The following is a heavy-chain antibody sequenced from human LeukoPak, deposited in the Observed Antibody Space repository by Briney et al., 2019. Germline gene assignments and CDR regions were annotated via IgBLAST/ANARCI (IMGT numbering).Heavy chain of an antibody. Sequence: GALVKVSCKVSGYTLTELSMHWVRQAPGKGLEWMGGFDPEDGETIYAQKFQGRVTMTEDTSTDTAYMELSSLRSEDTAVYYCATTAHYYDYVWGSYRYLSYFDYWGQGTLVTVSS. CDR3: ATTAHYYDYVWGSYRYLSYFDY. CDR1: GYTLTELS. V-gene: IGHV1-24*01. D-gene: IGHD3-16*02. J-gene: IGHJ4*02. CDR2: FDPEDGET.